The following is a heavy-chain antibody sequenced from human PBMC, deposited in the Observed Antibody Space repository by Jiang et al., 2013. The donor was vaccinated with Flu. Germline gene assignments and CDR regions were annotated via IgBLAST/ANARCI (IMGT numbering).Heavy chain of an antibody. J-gene: IGHJ4*02. CDR1: GGSISSYY. Sequence: ETLSLTCTVSGGSISSYYWSWIRQPPGKGLEWIGYIHYSGITNYNPSLRSRVTISIDTSRNQFSLKLSSVTAADTAVYYCARRRSDLGGPVDHWGQGTLVTVSS. V-gene: IGHV4-59*08. D-gene: IGHD6-25*01. CDR3: ARRRSDLGGPVDH. CDR2: IHYSGIT.